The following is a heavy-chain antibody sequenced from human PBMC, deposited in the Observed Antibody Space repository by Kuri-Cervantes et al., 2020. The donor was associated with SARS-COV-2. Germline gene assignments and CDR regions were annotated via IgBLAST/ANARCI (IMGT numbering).Heavy chain of an antibody. J-gene: IGHJ4*02. Sequence: SETLSLTCTVSGGSISSSSYYWGWIRQPPGKGLEWIGSIYYSGSTYYNPSLKSRVTISVDTSKNQFPLKLSSVTAADTAVYYCARHGLELRSLDYWGQGTLVTVSS. V-gene: IGHV4-39*01. CDR3: ARHGLELRSLDY. D-gene: IGHD1-7*01. CDR1: GGSISSSSYY. CDR2: IYYSGST.